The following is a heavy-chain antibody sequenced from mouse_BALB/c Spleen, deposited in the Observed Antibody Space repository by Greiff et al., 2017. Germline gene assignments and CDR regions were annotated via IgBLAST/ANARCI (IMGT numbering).Heavy chain of an antibody. CDR3: AKGEYGNRWYYDV. CDR2: IDPYDSET. CDR1: GFTFTSYW. V-gene: IGHV1-74*01. D-gene: IGHD2-1*01. J-gene: IGHJ1*01. Sequence: QVQLQQPGAELVRPGASVKLSCNASGFTFTSYWMNWVQQRPEQGLVWIGRIDPYDSETHYNQKFKDKAILTVDKASSTAYMQLSSLTSEDSAVYKCAKGEYGNRWYYDVWGAETRVNVSS.